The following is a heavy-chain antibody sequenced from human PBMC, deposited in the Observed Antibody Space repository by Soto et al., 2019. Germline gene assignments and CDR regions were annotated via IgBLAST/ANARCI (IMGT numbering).Heavy chain of an antibody. CDR3: ARHIRYYDSSGYYYGGYYYYYGMDV. D-gene: IGHD3-22*01. J-gene: IGHJ6*02. CDR1: GYSFNSHW. CDR2: IYPGDSDT. V-gene: IGHV5-51*01. Sequence: PGESLKISCKGSGYSFNSHWSGWVRQMPGKGLEWMGIIYPGDSDTNYSPSFQGHVTISADKSISTAYLQWSSLKASDTAMYYCARHIRYYDSSGYYYGGYYYYYGMDVWGQGTTVTVSS.